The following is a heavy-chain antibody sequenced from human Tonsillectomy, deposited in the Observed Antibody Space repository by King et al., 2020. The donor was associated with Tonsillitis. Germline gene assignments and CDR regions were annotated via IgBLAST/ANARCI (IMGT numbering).Heavy chain of an antibody. Sequence: VQLVESGGGVVQPGRSLRLSCAASGFKFNSYRMHWVRQAPGKGLEWVAVISYDGSKKYSADSVKGRFTISRDDSKNRLYLQMNSLRPEDTAIYYCARGAGIFGASDYFDYWGLGTLLTVSS. J-gene: IGHJ4*02. CDR1: GFKFNSYR. CDR3: ARGAGIFGASDYFDY. V-gene: IGHV3-30*04. D-gene: IGHD3-3*02. CDR2: ISYDGSKK.